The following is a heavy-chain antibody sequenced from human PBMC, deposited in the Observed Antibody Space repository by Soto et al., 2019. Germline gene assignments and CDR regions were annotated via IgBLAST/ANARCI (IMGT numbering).Heavy chain of an antibody. D-gene: IGHD2-15*01. CDR1: GFTFSNYW. CDR2: INSDGSVS. J-gene: IGHJ6*03. V-gene: IGHV3-74*02. CDR3: ARGDCVGGTCYSFAGAFYYYMDV. Sequence: EVQLVESGGGLVQPGGSLRLSCAASGFTFSNYWMYWVRQAPGKGLEWVSRINSDGSVSSYAYSVKGRLTISRDNVKNTLYLQMDSLRAEHTAVYYCARGDCVGGTCYSFAGAFYYYMDVWGKGTTVTVFS.